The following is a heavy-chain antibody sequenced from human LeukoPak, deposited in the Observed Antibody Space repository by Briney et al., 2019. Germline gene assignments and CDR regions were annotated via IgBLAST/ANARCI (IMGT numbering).Heavy chain of an antibody. CDR1: GGSISSGGHY. D-gene: IGHD2-21*01. J-gene: IGHJ6*02. CDR3: ARDWGGDERFTQGMDV. V-gene: IGHV4-31*03. CDR2: IYYSGST. Sequence: PSQTLSLTCTVSGGSISSGGHYWSWIRQHPGKGLEWIGYIYYSGSTDYNPSLRSRLTISVDTSKDQFSLKLTSVTAADTAVYYCARDWGGDERFTQGMDVWGQGITVIVSS.